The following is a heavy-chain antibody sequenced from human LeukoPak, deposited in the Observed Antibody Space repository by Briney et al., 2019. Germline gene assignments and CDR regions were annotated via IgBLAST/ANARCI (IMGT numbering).Heavy chain of an antibody. V-gene: IGHV3-15*01. CDR2: ITSKTDGGPT. CDR3: TTGGVFDL. J-gene: IGHJ3*01. CDR1: GFTLCKPW. Sequence: LGGSPRLLRAASGFTLCKPWVSWGGQAPRKGLGVVGRITSKTDGGPTDYAAPVKRRFPISRDDSNNTLYLQMSSLKDEDTGVYYCTTGGVFDLWGQGTMVTVSS.